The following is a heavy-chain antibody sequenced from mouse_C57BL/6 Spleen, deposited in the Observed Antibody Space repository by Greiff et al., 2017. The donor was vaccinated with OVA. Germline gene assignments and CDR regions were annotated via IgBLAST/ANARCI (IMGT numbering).Heavy chain of an antibody. V-gene: IGHV5-17*01. CDR2: ISSGSSTI. CDR1: GFTFSDYG. CDR3: ARFPDGYYGYFDV. Sequence: EVKLVESGGGLVKPGGSLQLSCAASGFTFSDYGMHWVRQAPEKGLEWVAYISSGSSTIYYADTVKGRFTISRDNAKTTLFLQMTSLRSEDTAMYYCARFPDGYYGYFDVWGTGTTVTVSS. D-gene: IGHD2-3*01. J-gene: IGHJ1*03.